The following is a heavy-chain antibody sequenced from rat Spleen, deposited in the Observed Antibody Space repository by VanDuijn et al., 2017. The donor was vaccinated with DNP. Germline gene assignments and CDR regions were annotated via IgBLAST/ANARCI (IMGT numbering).Heavy chain of an antibody. CDR1: GFTFSDYN. J-gene: IGHJ3*01. Sequence: EVQLVESGGGLVQPGRSLKLSCAASGFTFSDYNMAWVRQVPKKGLEWVATIIYDGSRTYYRDSVQGRFTISRDNANRTLYLQMDSLRSEDTATYYCATSPGPNWFAYWGQGTLVTVSS. V-gene: IGHV5S10*01. CDR2: IIYDGSRT. CDR3: ATSPGPNWFAY. D-gene: IGHD1-4*01.